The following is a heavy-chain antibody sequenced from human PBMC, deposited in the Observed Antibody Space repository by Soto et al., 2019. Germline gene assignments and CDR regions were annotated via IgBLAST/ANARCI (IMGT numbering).Heavy chain of an antibody. CDR3: ASGMRIAAQGWFDP. D-gene: IGHD6-6*01. V-gene: IGHV4-31*03. Sequence: SETLSLTCTVSGGSISSGGYYWSWIRQHPGKGLEWIGYIYYSGSTYYNPSPKSRVTISVDTSKNQFSLKLSSVTAADTAVYYCASGMRIAAQGWFDPWGQGTLVTVSS. J-gene: IGHJ5*02. CDR1: GGSISSGGYY. CDR2: IYYSGST.